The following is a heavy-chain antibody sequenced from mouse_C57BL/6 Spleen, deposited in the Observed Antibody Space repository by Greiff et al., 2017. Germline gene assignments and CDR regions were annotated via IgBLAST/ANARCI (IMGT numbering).Heavy chain of an antibody. D-gene: IGHD4-1*01. J-gene: IGHJ1*03. CDR3: ARGLDWDVVGWYFDV. CDR1: GYAFTNYL. CDR2: INPGSGGT. Sequence: QVQLQQSGAELVRPGTSVKVSCKASGYAFTNYLIEWVKQRPGQGLEWIGVINPGSGGTNYNEKFKGKATLTADKSSSTAYMQLSSLTSEDSAVYFCARGLDWDVVGWYFDVWGTGTTVTVSS. V-gene: IGHV1-54*01.